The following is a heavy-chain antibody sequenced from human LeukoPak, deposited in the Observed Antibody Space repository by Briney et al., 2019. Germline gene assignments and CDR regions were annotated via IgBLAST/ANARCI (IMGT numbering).Heavy chain of an antibody. J-gene: IGHJ4*02. CDR3: AKTSGGNY. D-gene: IGHD2-15*01. Sequence: GGSLRLSCAASGFTFSSYWMTWVRQAPGKGLEWVANIKRDGSEKHYVDSVKGRFTISRDNAKNSMFLQMNSLRAEDTAVYYCAKTSGGNYWGQGTLVTVSS. CDR1: GFTFSSYW. CDR2: IKRDGSEK. V-gene: IGHV3-7*03.